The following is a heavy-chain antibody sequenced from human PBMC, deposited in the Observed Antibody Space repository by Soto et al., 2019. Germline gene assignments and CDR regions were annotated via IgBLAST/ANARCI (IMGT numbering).Heavy chain of an antibody. CDR1: GFTFSDYY. CDR2: ISSSGSTI. D-gene: IGHD5-12*01. Sequence: QVQLVESGGGLVKPGGSLRLSCAASGFTFSDYYMSWIRQAPGKGLEWVSYISSSGSTIYYADSVKGRFTISRDNAKNALCLQMNSLGAEDTAVYYCARSQSQWRRDFDYGGQGTLVTVSS. J-gene: IGHJ4*02. V-gene: IGHV3-11*01. CDR3: ARSQSQWRRDFDY.